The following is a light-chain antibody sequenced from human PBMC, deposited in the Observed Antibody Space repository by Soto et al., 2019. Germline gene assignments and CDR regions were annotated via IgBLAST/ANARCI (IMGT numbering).Light chain of an antibody. CDR3: AAWDDSLSGRV. CDR2: RNN. CDR1: SSSIGSNY. V-gene: IGLV1-47*01. J-gene: IGLJ2*01. Sequence: QSVLTQPPSASGTPGQRVTISCSGSSSSIGSNYVYWYQQLPGTAPKLLIYRNNQRPSGVPDRFSGSKSGTSASLAISGLRSEDDADYYSAAWDDSLSGRVFGGGTKLTVL.